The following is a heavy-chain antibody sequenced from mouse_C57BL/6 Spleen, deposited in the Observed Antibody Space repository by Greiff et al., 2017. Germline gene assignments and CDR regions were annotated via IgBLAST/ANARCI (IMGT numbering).Heavy chain of an antibody. CDR1: GYTFTDYY. CDR3: ARPDYYGSSYNAMDY. Sequence: EVQLQQSGPELVKPGASVKISCKASGYTFTDYYMNWVKQSHGKSLEWIGDINPNNGGTSYNQTFKGKATLTVDKSSSTAYMELRSLTSEDSAVYYCARPDYYGSSYNAMDYWGQGTSVTVSS. CDR2: INPNNGGT. V-gene: IGHV1-26*01. D-gene: IGHD1-1*01. J-gene: IGHJ4*01.